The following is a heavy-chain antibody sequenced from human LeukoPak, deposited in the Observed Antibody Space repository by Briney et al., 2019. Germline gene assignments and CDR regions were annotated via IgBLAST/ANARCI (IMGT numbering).Heavy chain of an antibody. J-gene: IGHJ4*02. CDR3: ARHYGL. V-gene: IGHV4-39*01. Sequence: TSETLSLTCTVSGGSISSSYYYWGWIRQPPGKGLEWIGSIYSSGSTYYNPSLKSRVTISVDTSKNQFSLKLTSVTAADTAVYYCARHYGLWGQGTLVTVSS. CDR1: GGSISSSYYY. CDR2: IYSSGST. D-gene: IGHD4-17*01.